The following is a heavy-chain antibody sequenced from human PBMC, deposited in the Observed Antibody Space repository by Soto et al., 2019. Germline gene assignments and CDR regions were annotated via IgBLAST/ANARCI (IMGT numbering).Heavy chain of an antibody. V-gene: IGHV1-69*13. D-gene: IGHD2-15*01. CDR3: ARSGCSGGSCYPPLDQFGP. Sequence: SVKVSCKASGRTFSSYAISWVRQAPGQGLEWMGGIIPIFGTANYAQKFQGRVTITADESTSTAYMELSSLRSEDTAVYYCARSGCSGGSCYPPLDQFGPWGQGTLVTVSS. CDR1: GRTFSSYA. J-gene: IGHJ5*02. CDR2: IIPIFGTA.